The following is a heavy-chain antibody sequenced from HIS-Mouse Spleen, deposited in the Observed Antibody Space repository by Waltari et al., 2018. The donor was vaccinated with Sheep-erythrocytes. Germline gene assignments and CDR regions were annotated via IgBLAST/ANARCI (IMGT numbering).Heavy chain of an antibody. CDR3: AQTGATTPHFDY. CDR2: IIPILGIA. D-gene: IGHD1-26*01. Sequence: QVQLVQSGAEVKKPGSSVKVSCKASGGTFSSYDISWGRQAPGQGLEWMGRIIPILGIANYAQKFQGRVTITADKSTSTAYMELSSLRSEDTAVYYCAQTGATTPHFDYWGQGTLVTVSS. V-gene: IGHV1-69*04. J-gene: IGHJ4*02. CDR1: GGTFSSYD.